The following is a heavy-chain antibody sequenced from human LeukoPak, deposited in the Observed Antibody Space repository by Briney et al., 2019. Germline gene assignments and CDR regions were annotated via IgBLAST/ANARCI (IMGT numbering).Heavy chain of an antibody. CDR3: ARAPHYSNYGPYYYGMDV. Sequence: SXRLSCAASGFTFSSYAMSWVRQAPGKGLEWVSAISGSGGSTYYADSVKGRFTISRDNAKNSLYLQMNSLRAEDTAVYYCARAPHYSNYGPYYYGMDVWGQGTTVTVSS. V-gene: IGHV3-23*01. J-gene: IGHJ6*02. D-gene: IGHD4-11*01. CDR1: GFTFSSYA. CDR2: ISGSGGST.